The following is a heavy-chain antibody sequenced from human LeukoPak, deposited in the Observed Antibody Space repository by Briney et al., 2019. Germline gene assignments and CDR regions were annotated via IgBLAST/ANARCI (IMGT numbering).Heavy chain of an antibody. V-gene: IGHV1-18*01. J-gene: IGHJ4*02. CDR2: ISAYNGNT. CDR3: ARDGHYYDSYYFDY. D-gene: IGHD3-22*01. Sequence: ASVKVSCKASDYTFTSYGISCVRQAPGQGLEWMGWISAYNGNTNYAQKLQGRVTMTTDTSTSTAYMELRSLRSDDTAVYYCARDGHYYDSYYFDYWGQGTLVTVSS. CDR1: DYTFTSYG.